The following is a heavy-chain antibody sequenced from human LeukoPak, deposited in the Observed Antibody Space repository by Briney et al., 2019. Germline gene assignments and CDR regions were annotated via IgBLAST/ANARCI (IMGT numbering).Heavy chain of an antibody. CDR1: GFTFSSYA. CDR2: IYSGGST. V-gene: IGHV3-53*01. D-gene: IGHD2-15*01. CDR3: AGGGYCSGGSCYRDY. Sequence: PGGSLSLSCAASGFTFSSYAMSWVRQAPGKGLEWVSVIYSGGSTYYADSVKGRFTISRDNSKNTLYLQMNSLRAEDTAVYYCAGGGYCSGGSCYRDYWGQGTLVTVSS. J-gene: IGHJ4*02.